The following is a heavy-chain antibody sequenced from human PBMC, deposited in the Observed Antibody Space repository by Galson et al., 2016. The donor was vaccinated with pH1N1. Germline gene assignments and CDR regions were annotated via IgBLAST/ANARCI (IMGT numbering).Heavy chain of an antibody. CDR3: ARDLGYAYGFYYYYYMDV. CDR2: ISRSVTNI. V-gene: IGHV3-48*04. CDR1: GFSLSSYS. J-gene: IGHJ6*03. Sequence: SLRLSCAASGFSLSSYSMNWVRQAPGKGLEWVSYISRSVTNIYYAGSVKGRFTISRDTAKNSLYLQMDSLRLDDTAVYSCARDLGYAYGFYYYYYMDVWGKGTTVTVSS. D-gene: IGHD5-18*01.